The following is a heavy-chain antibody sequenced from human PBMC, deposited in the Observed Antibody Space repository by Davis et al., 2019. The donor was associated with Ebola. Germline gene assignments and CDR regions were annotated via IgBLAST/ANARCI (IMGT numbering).Heavy chain of an antibody. CDR2: INPSGGST. J-gene: IGHJ4*02. V-gene: IGHV1-46*01. D-gene: IGHD1-26*01. CDR3: ARDGLLGYYFDY. Sequence: AASVKVSCKASGGTFSSYAISWVRQAPGQGLEWMGIINPSGGSTSYAQKFQGRVTMTRDTSTSTVYMELRSLRSDDTAVYYCARDGLLGYYFDYWGQGSLVTVSS. CDR1: GGTFSSYA.